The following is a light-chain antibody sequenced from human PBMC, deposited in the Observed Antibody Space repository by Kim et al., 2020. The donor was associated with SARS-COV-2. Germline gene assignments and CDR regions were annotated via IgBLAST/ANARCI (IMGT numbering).Light chain of an antibody. CDR2: DAS. V-gene: IGKV3-11*01. Sequence: EAVLTQSPATLSLSPGERATLSCRASQSVSSYLAWYQQKPGQAPSLPIYDASNRATGIPARFSGSGFGTEFTLTISSLEPEDFSVYYCQQRDDWPMTFGQGTRLEIK. CDR3: QQRDDWPMT. CDR1: QSVSSY. J-gene: IGKJ5*01.